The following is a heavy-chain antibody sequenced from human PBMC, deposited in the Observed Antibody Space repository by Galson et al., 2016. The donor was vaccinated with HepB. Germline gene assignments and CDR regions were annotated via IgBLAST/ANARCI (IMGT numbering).Heavy chain of an antibody. CDR2: IHESGNGR. CDR1: GFTFSTYW. Sequence: SLRLSCAASGFTFSTYWMSWVRPTPGKGLEWVANIHESGNGRFYVDSVRGRFAISRDNVKNTVYLEMNSLRAEDTAVYFCARDGYGGYLDSWGQGILVTVSS. J-gene: IGHJ4*02. V-gene: IGHV3-7*03. D-gene: IGHD4-23*01. CDR3: ARDGYGGYLDS.